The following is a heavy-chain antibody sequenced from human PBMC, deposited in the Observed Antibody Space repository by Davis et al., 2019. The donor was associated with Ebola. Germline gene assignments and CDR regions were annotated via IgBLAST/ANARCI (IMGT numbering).Heavy chain of an antibody. CDR1: GYSFTSYW. Sequence: GGSLRLSCKGSGYSFTSYWIGWVRQMPGKGLEWMGIIYPGDSDTRYSPSFQGQVTISADKSISTAYLQWSSLKASDTAMYYCARPGYCSSTSCYMGGFDYWGQGTLVTVS. CDR3: ARPGYCSSTSCYMGGFDY. CDR2: IYPGDSDT. J-gene: IGHJ4*02. V-gene: IGHV5-51*01. D-gene: IGHD2-2*02.